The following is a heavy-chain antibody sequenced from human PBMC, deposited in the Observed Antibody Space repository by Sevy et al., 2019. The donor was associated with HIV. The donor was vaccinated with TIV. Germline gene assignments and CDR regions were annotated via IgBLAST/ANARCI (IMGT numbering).Heavy chain of an antibody. CDR2: FSGSGETK. CDR3: AKDYMLNLWRGYFDS. V-gene: IGHV3-23*01. D-gene: IGHD3-3*01. CDR1: GLTFNSHA. J-gene: IGHJ4*02. Sequence: GESLKISCAASGLTFNSHAMSWVRQPPGRGLEWVSAFSGSGETKVYADSVRGRFTISRDNSKNTLFLVMNSLRAEDTAVYYCAKDYMLNLWRGYFDSWGQGTLVTVS.